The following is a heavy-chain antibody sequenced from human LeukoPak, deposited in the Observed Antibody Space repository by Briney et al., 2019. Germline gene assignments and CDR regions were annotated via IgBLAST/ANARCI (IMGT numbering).Heavy chain of an antibody. Sequence: GGALRLSCAASGFTVSSNYMSWVRQAPGKGLEWVAVIWYDGSNKYYADSVKGRFTISRDNSKNTLYLQMNSLRAEDTAVYYCARERYYYDSSGYSYPDYWGQGTLVTVSS. J-gene: IGHJ4*02. V-gene: IGHV3-33*08. CDR1: GFTVSSNY. D-gene: IGHD3-22*01. CDR3: ARERYYYDSSGYSYPDY. CDR2: IWYDGSNK.